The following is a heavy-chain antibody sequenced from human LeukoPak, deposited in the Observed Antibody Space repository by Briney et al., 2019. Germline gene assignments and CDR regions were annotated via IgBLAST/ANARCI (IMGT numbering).Heavy chain of an antibody. V-gene: IGHV1-69*13. CDR1: GGTFSSYA. D-gene: IGHD6-13*01. J-gene: IGHJ6*02. CDR3: ASYGSSSWYYYYGMDV. Sequence: ASVTVSCTASGGTFSSYAISWVRQAPGQGLEWMGGIIPIFGTANYAQKFQGRVTITADESTSTAYMELSSLRSEDTTVYYCASYGSSSWYYYYGMDVWGQGTTVTVSS. CDR2: IIPIFGTA.